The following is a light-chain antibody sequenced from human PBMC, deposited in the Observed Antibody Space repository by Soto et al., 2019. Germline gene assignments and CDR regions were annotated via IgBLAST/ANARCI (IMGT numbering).Light chain of an antibody. CDR1: QTVSSNY. V-gene: IGKV3-20*01. Sequence: EIVLTQSPGTLSLSPGERATLSCRAGQTVSSNYLAWYQQKPGRAPRLLIYGASSKATGIPDRFSGSGSGTDFTLTISRHQPEDVAVYYCQQYGETLSITFGQGTRLESK. CDR3: QQYGETLSIT. J-gene: IGKJ5*01. CDR2: GAS.